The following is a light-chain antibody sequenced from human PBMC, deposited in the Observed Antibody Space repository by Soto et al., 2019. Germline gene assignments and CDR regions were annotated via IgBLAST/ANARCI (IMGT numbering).Light chain of an antibody. Sequence: QYVLTQPPSVSGAPGQRVTISCTGSSSNIGADYDVHWYKQLPGTAPKLLIYGNSNRPSGVPDRFSVSKSVTSASLAITGLQAEDAADYAGQAYDSRLSSVVFGGGTKLNVL. J-gene: IGLJ3*02. CDR2: GNS. CDR3: QAYDSRLSSVV. V-gene: IGLV1-40*01. CDR1: SSNIGADYD.